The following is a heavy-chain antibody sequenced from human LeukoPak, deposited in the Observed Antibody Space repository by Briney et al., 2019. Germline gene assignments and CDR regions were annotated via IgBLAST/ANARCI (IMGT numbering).Heavy chain of an antibody. D-gene: IGHD3-9*01. CDR2: ISGSGSTT. V-gene: IGHV3-23*01. CDR1: GFAFSRSA. CDR3: TKEPLLRVSYNCFDP. Sequence: GGSVRLSCAAAGFAFSRSAMSWVRQAPGKGLEWVSAISGSGSTTYYADSVKGRFTISRDNSKNTLYLQMNSLRAEDTAVYYCTKEPLLRVSYNCFDPWGQGTLVAVSS. J-gene: IGHJ5*02.